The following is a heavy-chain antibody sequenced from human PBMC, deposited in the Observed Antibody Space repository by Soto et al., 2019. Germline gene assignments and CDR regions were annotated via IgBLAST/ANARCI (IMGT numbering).Heavy chain of an antibody. Sequence: GGSLRLSCAASGFTFSSYAMSWVRQAPGKGLEWVSAISGSGGSTYYADSVKGRFTISRDNSKNTLYLQMNSLRAEDTAVYYCAKGKGYCSGGSCYPTYWGQGTLVTVSS. V-gene: IGHV3-23*01. CDR3: AKGKGYCSGGSCYPTY. CDR2: ISGSGGST. CDR1: GFTFSSYA. J-gene: IGHJ4*02. D-gene: IGHD2-15*01.